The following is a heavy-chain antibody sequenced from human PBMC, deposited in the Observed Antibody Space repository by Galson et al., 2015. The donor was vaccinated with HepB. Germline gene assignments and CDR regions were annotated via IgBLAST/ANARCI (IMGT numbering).Heavy chain of an antibody. CDR1: GYTFTTYD. CDR2: ISAYNGNT. CDR3: ARARYNISPPDY. D-gene: IGHD1-14*01. Sequence: SVKVSCKASGYTFTTYDISWVRQAPGQGLEWMGWISAYNGNTNYALKFQGRVTITTDASTSTVYMEVRSLRSDDTAVYYCARARYNISPPDYWGQGTLVTVSS. J-gene: IGHJ4*02. V-gene: IGHV1-18*01.